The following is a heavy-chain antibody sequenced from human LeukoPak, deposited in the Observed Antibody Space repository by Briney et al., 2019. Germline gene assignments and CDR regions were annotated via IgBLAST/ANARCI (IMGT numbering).Heavy chain of an antibody. J-gene: IGHJ4*02. CDR2: IWYDGGNK. D-gene: IGHD6-19*01. Sequence: GGSLRLSCAASGFTFSSYGMHWVRQAPGKGLEWVAVIWYDGGNKYYADSVKGRFTISRDNSKNTLYLQMNSLRAEDTAVYYCARDYKGLAVAGTFDYWGQGTLVTVSS. V-gene: IGHV3-33*01. CDR1: GFTFSSYG. CDR3: ARDYKGLAVAGTFDY.